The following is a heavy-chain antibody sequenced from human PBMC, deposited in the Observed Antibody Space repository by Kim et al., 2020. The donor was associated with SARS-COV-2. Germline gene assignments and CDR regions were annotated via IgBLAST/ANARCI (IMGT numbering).Heavy chain of an antibody. CDR2: ISYDGSHK. CDR1: GFTFNTYG. CDR3: AKSFSGSYFGYDY. Sequence: GGSLRLSCAASGFTFNTYGLHWVRQAPGRGLEWVTVISYDGSHKYYADSVKGRFTISRDNSKNTVYLEMNNLRIEDTAVYYCAKSFSGSYFGYDYWGQGTLVTVSS. V-gene: IGHV3-30*18. J-gene: IGHJ4*02. D-gene: IGHD1-26*01.